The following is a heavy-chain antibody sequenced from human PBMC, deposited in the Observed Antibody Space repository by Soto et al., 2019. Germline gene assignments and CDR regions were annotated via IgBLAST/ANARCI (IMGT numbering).Heavy chain of an antibody. Sequence: ASVKVSCKVSGYTLTDLSMQWVRQAPGKGLEWMGGFDPEDGETIYAQKFQGRVTMTKDTATGTAYMELSSLRSEDTAVYYCARGFTISPRQDAFDIWGQGTMVTVSS. D-gene: IGHD3-3*01. CDR2: FDPEDGET. V-gene: IGHV1-24*01. J-gene: IGHJ3*02. CDR3: ARGFTISPRQDAFDI. CDR1: GYTLTDLS.